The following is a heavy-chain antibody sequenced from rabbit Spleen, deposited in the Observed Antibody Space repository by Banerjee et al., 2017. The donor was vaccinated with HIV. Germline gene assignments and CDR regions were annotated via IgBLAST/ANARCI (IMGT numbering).Heavy chain of an antibody. D-gene: IGHD5-1*01. CDR2: VYVSSGGGT. J-gene: IGHJ4*01. CDR3: ARAGEGGDGYLNL. V-gene: IGHV1S40*01. Sequence: QSLEESGGDLVKPGASLTLTCTASGFSFSSSDYMCWVRQAPGKGLEWIACVYVSSGGGTKYASWAKGRFTISKTSSTTVTLQMTSLTVADTATYFCARAGEGGDGYLNLWGPGTLVTVS. CDR1: GFSFSSSDY.